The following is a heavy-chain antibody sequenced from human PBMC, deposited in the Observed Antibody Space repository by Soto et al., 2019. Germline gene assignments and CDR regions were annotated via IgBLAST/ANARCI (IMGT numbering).Heavy chain of an antibody. CDR1: GFSLSNYE. J-gene: IGHJ4*02. CDR3: ARAHGDFDY. CDR2: ISNTGFTI. V-gene: IGHV3-48*03. Sequence: EVQLVESGGDLVPPGGSLRLSCAASGFSLSNYEMNWVRQAPGKGLEWLSFISNTGFTIYYADSVKGRFTISRDNAKNSLFLQMNSLRAEDTGVYYCARAHGDFDYWGQGTLVTVYS. D-gene: IGHD3-10*01.